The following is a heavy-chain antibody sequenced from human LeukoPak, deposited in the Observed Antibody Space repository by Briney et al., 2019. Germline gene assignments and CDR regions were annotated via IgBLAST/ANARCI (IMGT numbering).Heavy chain of an antibody. D-gene: IGHD6-19*01. CDR2: ISWDGGST. J-gene: IGHJ6*02. CDR3: AKELAVAGSIYYGMDV. CDR1: GFTFDDYA. Sequence: PGGSLRLSCAASGFTFDDYAMHWVRQAPGKGLEWVSLISWDGGSTYYADSVKGRFTISRDNSKNSLYLQMNSLRAEDTALYYCAKELAVAGSIYYGMDVWGQGTTVTVSS. V-gene: IGHV3-43D*03.